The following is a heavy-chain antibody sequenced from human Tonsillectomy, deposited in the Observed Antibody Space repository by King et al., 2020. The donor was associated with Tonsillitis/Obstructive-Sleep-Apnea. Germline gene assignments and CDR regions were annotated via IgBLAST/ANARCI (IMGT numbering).Heavy chain of an antibody. CDR2: IDPSDSYT. J-gene: IGHJ6*03. Sequence: VKLVESGAEVKKPGESLRISCKGSGYSFTSYWISWVRQMPGKGLEWMGRIDPSDSYTNYSPSFQGHVTISADKSISTAYLQWSSLKASDTAMYYCARHEGITIFGVVILSYYYMDVWGKGTTVTVSS. CDR1: GYSFTSYW. V-gene: IGHV5-10-1*01. D-gene: IGHD3-3*01. CDR3: ARHEGITIFGVVILSYYYMDV.